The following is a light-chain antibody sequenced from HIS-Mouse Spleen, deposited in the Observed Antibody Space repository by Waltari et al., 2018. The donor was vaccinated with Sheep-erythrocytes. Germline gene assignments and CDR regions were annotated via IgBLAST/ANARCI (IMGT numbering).Light chain of an antibody. Sequence: EIVLTQSPATLPLSPGERATLACRASQSVSSYLAWFQQKPGQGPRLLISDASNRATGIPARFSGSGSGTDFTLTISSLEPEDFAVYYCQQRSNWYTFGQGTKLEIK. CDR2: DAS. CDR1: QSVSSY. V-gene: IGKV3-11*01. J-gene: IGKJ2*01. CDR3: QQRSNWYT.